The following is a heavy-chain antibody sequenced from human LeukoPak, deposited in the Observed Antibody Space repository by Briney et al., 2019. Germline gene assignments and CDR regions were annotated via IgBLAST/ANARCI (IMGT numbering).Heavy chain of an antibody. V-gene: IGHV4-4*08. D-gene: IGHD2-2*01. CDR1: GGSISNYY. CDR3: ARGQYCSSTSCSQFDY. J-gene: IGHJ4*02. CDR2: IYSSGDT. Sequence: SETLSLTCTVSGGSISNYYWSWIRQPPGKGLEWIGYIYSSGDTNYNPSLKSRVTISVDTSKNQFSLKLSSVTAADTAVYYCARGQYCSSTSCSQFDYWGQGTLVTVSS.